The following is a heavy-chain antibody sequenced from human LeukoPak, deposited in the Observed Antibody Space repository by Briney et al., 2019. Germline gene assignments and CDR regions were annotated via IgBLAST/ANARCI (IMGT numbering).Heavy chain of an antibody. V-gene: IGHV3-30-3*01. J-gene: IGHJ4*02. D-gene: IGHD4-17*01. CDR3: AKDLSDGDYNY. CDR1: GFTFSSYA. CDR2: ISYDGSNK. Sequence: PGRSLRLSCAASGFTFSSYAMHWVRQAPGKGLEWVAVISYDGSNKYYADSVKGRFTISRDNSKNTLYLQMNSLRAEDTAVYYCAKDLSDGDYNYWGQGTLVTVSS.